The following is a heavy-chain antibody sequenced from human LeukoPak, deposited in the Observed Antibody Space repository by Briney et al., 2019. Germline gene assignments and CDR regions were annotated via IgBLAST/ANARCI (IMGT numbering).Heavy chain of an antibody. Sequence: SETLSLTCAVYGGSFSGYYWSWIRQPPGKGLEWIGEINHSGSTNYNPSLKSRVTISVDTSKNQFSLKLSSVTAADTAVYYCARDRVDFWSGPRGAFDIWGQGTMVTVSS. CDR2: INHSGST. CDR3: ARDRVDFWSGPRGAFDI. D-gene: IGHD3-3*01. J-gene: IGHJ3*02. CDR1: GGSFSGYY. V-gene: IGHV4-34*01.